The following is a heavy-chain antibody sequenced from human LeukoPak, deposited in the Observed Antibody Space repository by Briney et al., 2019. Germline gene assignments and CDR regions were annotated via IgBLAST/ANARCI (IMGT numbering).Heavy chain of an antibody. V-gene: IGHV1-46*01. J-gene: IGHJ5*02. CDR3: ARTPAGGITMVRGVITRHWFDP. CDR1: GYTFISYY. CDR2: INPSGGST. D-gene: IGHD3-10*01. Sequence: VASVKVSFKASGYTFISYYIHWVRQAPGQGLEWMGIINPSGGSTSYAQKFQGRVTMTRDTSTSTVYMDLSSLRSDDTAVYYCARTPAGGITMVRGVITRHWFDPWGQGTLVTVSS.